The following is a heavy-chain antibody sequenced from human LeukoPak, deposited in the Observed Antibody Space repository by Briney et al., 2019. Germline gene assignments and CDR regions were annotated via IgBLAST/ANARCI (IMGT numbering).Heavy chain of an antibody. CDR2: IYSGGST. D-gene: IGHD6-13*01. CDR1: GFTVSSNY. Sequence: GGSLRLPCAASGFTVSSNYMSWVRQAPGKGLEWVSVIYSGGSTYYADSVKGRFTITRDNAKNSLYLQMSSLRVEDTAVYYCARRPYSSSWYYFDYWGQGTLVTVSS. V-gene: IGHV3-66*01. CDR3: ARRPYSSSWYYFDY. J-gene: IGHJ4*02.